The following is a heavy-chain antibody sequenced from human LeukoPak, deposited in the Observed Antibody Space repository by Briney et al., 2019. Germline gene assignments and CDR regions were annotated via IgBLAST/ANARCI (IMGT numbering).Heavy chain of an antibody. CDR1: GFTFSSYE. D-gene: IGHD1-1*01. CDR2: ISSSGSAI. CDR3: ATPSVHPEAFDI. Sequence: PGGSLRLSCAASGFTFSSYEMNWVRQAPGKGLDWVSYISSSGSAIYYADSVRGRFTISRDNAKNSLYLQMNSLRAEDTAVYYCATPSVHPEAFDIWGQGTMVTVSS. V-gene: IGHV3-48*03. J-gene: IGHJ3*02.